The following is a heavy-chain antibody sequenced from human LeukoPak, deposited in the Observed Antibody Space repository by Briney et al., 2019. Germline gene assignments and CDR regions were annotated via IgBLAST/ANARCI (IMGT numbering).Heavy chain of an antibody. Sequence: PGGSLRLSCAASGFTFSNFAMSWARQAPGKGLECVSPISGNGGATYYADSVKGRFTISRDNSKSTLYLQMNSLRADGTAVYYCAKGSGSPYYFDYWGQGTLVTVSS. J-gene: IGHJ4*02. V-gene: IGHV3-23*01. D-gene: IGHD3-10*01. CDR3: AKGSGSPYYFDY. CDR2: ISGNGGAT. CDR1: GFTFSNFA.